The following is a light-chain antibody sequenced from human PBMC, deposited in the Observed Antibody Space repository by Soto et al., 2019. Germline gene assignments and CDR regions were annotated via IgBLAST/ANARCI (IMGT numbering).Light chain of an antibody. Sequence: EVVMTQSPATLAVAPAQRGTFSCRAGQSVATNLAWYHHKPGQSPRLLIPDASTGASGIPPRFSGSGSGTAFTLTIDRLQSAAFAVYYCQQYDRWPVTFGGGTKVDIK. CDR2: DAS. V-gene: IGKV3-15*01. CDR3: QQYDRWPVT. CDR1: QSVATN. J-gene: IGKJ4*01.